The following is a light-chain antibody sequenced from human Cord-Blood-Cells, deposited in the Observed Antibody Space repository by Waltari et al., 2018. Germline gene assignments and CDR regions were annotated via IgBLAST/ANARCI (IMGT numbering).Light chain of an antibody. CDR1: QSISSY. CDR3: QQSYSTPYT. V-gene: IGKV1-39*01. Sequence: DIQMTQSPSSLSASVGDRVTITCRASQSISSYLNWYQQKPGKAPKLLIYAASSLQIGVPSRFSGSGSGTDFTLTISSLQPEDFATDYCQQSYSTPYTFGQGTKLEIK. CDR2: AAS. J-gene: IGKJ2*01.